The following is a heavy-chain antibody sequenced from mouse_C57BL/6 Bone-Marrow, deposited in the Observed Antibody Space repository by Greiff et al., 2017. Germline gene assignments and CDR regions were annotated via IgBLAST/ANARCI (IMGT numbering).Heavy chain of an antibody. J-gene: IGHJ3*01. D-gene: IGHD2-4*01. CDR1: GYAFSSYW. V-gene: IGHV1-80*01. CDR2: IYPGDGDT. CDR3: AIYVSHYYDYGFFAD. Sequence: VQLQQSGAELVKPGASVTISCKASGYAFSSYWMNWVKQRPGKGLEGIGQIYPGDGDTNYNGKFKGKATLTADKSSSTAYMQLSSLTSEDSAVYFCAIYVSHYYDYGFFADWGQGTLVTVSA.